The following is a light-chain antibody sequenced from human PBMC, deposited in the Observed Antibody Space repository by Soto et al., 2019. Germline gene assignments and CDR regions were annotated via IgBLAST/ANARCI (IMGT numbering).Light chain of an antibody. V-gene: IGKV1-27*01. CDR1: QAISSY. CDR2: ATS. Sequence: DIQLIQSPSSLSASVGDRVTITCRASQAISSYLAWYQQKPGKVPELLIYATSTLQSGAPSRFSGSGSGTDFTLTISSLQAEDVATYYCQKYNHAPTFGGGTKVEIK. CDR3: QKYNHAPT. J-gene: IGKJ4*01.